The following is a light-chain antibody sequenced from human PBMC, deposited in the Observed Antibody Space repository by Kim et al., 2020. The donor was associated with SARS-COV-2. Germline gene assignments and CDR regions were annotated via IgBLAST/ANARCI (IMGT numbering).Light chain of an antibody. J-gene: IGLJ3*02. CDR1: SSDVGGYNS. Sequence: GQSVTIPCTGTSSDVGGYNSVAWYQQHPGKAPKRMIYEVTKRPSGVPDRFSGSKSGNTASLTVSGLQAEDEADYFCSSYTGITNWVFGGGTKVTVL. V-gene: IGLV2-8*01. CDR3: SSYTGITNWV. CDR2: EVT.